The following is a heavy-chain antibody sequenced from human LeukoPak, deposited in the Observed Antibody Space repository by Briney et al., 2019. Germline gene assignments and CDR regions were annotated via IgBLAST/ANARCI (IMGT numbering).Heavy chain of an antibody. J-gene: IGHJ6*03. D-gene: IGHD3-10*01. Sequence: PSETLSLTCAVYGGSFSGYYWSWIRQPPGKGLEWIGEINHSGSTNYNPSLKSRVTISVDTSKNQFSLKLSSVTAADTAVYYCASSRAAPVRGYYYYYYMDVWGKGTTVTVSS. CDR3: ASSRAAPVRGYYYYYYMDV. CDR1: GGSFSGYY. CDR2: INHSGST. V-gene: IGHV4-34*01.